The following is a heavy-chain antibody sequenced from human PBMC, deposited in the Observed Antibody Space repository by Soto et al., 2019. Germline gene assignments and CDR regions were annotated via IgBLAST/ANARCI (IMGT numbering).Heavy chain of an antibody. CDR2: IYSGGST. D-gene: IGHD2-2*01. CDR1: GFTVSSNY. Sequence: GGSLRLSCAASGFTVSSNYMSWVRQAPGKGLEWVSVIYSGGSTYYADSVKGRFTISRHNSKNTLYLQMNSLRAEDTAVYYCAGKIAYCSSTSCPHAFDIWGQGTMVTVSS. CDR3: AGKIAYCSSTSCPHAFDI. J-gene: IGHJ3*02. V-gene: IGHV3-53*04.